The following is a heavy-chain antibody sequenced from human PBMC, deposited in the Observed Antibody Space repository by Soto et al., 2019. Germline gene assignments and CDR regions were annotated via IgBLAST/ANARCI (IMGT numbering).Heavy chain of an antibody. V-gene: IGHV1-18*01. CDR2: ISVDSGNT. D-gene: IGHD3-10*01. CDR3: ARFNSSGTNYYMEV. CDR1: GYIFTSYG. J-gene: IGHJ6*03. Sequence: QVQLVQSGAELKKPGASAKVSCKASGYIFTSYGISWVRQAPGQGLEWMAWISVDSGNTNYAQNFQGRVTMTTDTSAGTAHMELRSLRSDDPAVYYCARFNSSGTNYYMEVWGKGTRVIVSS.